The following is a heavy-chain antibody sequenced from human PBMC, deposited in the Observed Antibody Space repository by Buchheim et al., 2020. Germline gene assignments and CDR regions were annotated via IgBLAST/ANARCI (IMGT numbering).Heavy chain of an antibody. CDR3: ARRRGDHTHYYFDY. Sequence: EMQVVESGGGLVQPGRSLRLSCTVSGFRFGDYTMSWVRQAPGKGLEWLANIKQDGSEKYYVDSVKGRFTISRDNAKNSLYLQMNSLRAGDTAVYYCARRRGDHTHYYFDYWGQGTL. J-gene: IGHJ4*02. D-gene: IGHD5-24*01. CDR1: GFRFGDYT. V-gene: IGHV3-7*01. CDR2: IKQDGSEK.